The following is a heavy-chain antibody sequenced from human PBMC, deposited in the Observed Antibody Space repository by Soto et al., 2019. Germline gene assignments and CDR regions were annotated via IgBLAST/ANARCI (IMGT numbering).Heavy chain of an antibody. CDR3: ARDRSYGDRDGYYEGMGV. CDR2: ISYHGSNK. J-gene: IGHJ6*02. V-gene: IGHV3-30-3*01. CDR1: GFTFSSHA. D-gene: IGHD4-17*01. Sequence: PGGSLTLSWAASGFTFSSHAMHWVHQAPGKGLEWVAIISYHGSNKDHADSVKGRFTISRDNSKNTLFLQMNSLRAKDTAAYYCARDRSYGDRDGYYEGMGVWGQGTTVTVSS.